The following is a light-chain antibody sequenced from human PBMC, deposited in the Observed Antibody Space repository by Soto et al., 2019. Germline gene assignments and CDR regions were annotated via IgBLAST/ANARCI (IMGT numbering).Light chain of an antibody. CDR3: QQYNNWPTWT. J-gene: IGKJ1*01. CDR2: GAS. V-gene: IGKV3-15*01. Sequence: EIVMTQSPATLSVSPGERATLSCWASQSISSNLAWYQKKPGQAPRLLIYGASTRATGIPARFSGSGSGTEFTLTISSLQSEDFAVYYCQQYNNWPTWTFGQGTKVEIK. CDR1: QSISSN.